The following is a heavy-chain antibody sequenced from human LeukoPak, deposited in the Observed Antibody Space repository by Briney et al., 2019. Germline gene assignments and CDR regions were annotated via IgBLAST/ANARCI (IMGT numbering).Heavy chain of an antibody. V-gene: IGHV3-49*04. D-gene: IGHD6-19*01. CDR1: GFTFGDYA. Sequence: GGSLRLSCTASGFTFGDYAMSWVRQAPGKGLEWVGFIRSKAYGGTTEYAASVKGRFTISRDDSKSIAYLQMNSLKTEDTAVYYCTRESIAVAVLFYYYYHMDVWGKGTTVTISS. J-gene: IGHJ6*03. CDR2: IRSKAYGGTT. CDR3: TRESIAVAVLFYYYYHMDV.